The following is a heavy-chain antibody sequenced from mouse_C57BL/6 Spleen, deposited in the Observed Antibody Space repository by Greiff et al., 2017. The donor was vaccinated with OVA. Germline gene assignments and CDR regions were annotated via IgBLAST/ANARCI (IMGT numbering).Heavy chain of an antibody. D-gene: IGHD1-1*01. V-gene: IGHV2-5*01. CDR3: AKERYYGSSYAMDY. CDR1: GFSLTSYG. J-gene: IGHJ4*01. Sequence: VKLQQSGPGLVQPSQSLSITCTVSGFSLTSYGVHWVRQSPGKGLEWLGVIWRGGSTDYNAAFMSRLSITKDNSKSQVFFKMNSLQADDTAIYYCAKERYYGSSYAMDYWGQGTSVTVSS. CDR2: IWRGGST.